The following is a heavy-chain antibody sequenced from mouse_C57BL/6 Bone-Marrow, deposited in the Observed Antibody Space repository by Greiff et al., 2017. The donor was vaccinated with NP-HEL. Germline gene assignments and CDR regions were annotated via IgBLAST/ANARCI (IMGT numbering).Heavy chain of an antibody. CDR3: AKSSYWYFDV. D-gene: IGHD1-3*01. V-gene: IGHV5-12*01. CDR1: GFTFSDYY. Sequence: EVKVVESGGGLVQPGGSLKLSCAASGFTFSDYYMYWVRQTPEKRLEWVAYLSNGGGSTYYPDTVKGRFTISRDNAKNTLYLQMSRLKSEDTAMYYCAKSSYWYFDVWGTGTTVTVSS. J-gene: IGHJ1*03. CDR2: LSNGGGST.